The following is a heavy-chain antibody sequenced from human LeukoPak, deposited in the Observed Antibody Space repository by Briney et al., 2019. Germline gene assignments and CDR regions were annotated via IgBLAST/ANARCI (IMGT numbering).Heavy chain of an antibody. CDR1: GFTFSSYE. V-gene: IGHV3-48*03. CDR3: ARVDEGSGTYDAFDI. J-gene: IGHJ3*02. D-gene: IGHD3-10*01. Sequence: GGSLRLSCAASGFTFSSYEMNWVRQAPGKGLEWVSYISSSGSTIYYADSVKGRFTISRDNAKNSLYLQMNSLRAEDTAVYYCARVDEGSGTYDAFDIWGQGTMVTVSS. CDR2: ISSSGSTI.